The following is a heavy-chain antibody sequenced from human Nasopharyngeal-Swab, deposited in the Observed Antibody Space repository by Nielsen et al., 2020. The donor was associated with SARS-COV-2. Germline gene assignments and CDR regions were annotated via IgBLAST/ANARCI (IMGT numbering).Heavy chain of an antibody. CDR2: ITGKNGNA. CDR3: ATSATFGPGGAGDY. D-gene: IGHD2-8*02. J-gene: IGHJ4*02. CDR1: DYSFNKNT. Sequence: ASVKVSCKASDYSFNKNTVSWVRHGPVQGLEWMVWITGKNGNALYSETLQGRITMTTGTSTNTAYMELRSLRSDDTAVYYCATSATFGPGGAGDYWGQGTLVTVSS. V-gene: IGHV1-18*04.